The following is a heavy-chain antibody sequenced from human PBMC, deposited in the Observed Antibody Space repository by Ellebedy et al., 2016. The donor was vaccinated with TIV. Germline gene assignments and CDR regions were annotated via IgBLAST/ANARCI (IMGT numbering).Heavy chain of an antibody. CDR2: INPSSTFT. Sequence: GGSLRLXXEGSGFNFSGRYMSWIRQAPGKGLEWISYINPSSTFTYYADSVRGRFTIARDNARKSLFLQMNSVRAEDTAVFYCTTFGDYPVLDLWGQGALVTVSS. CDR3: TTFGDYPVLDL. V-gene: IGHV3-11*06. J-gene: IGHJ1*01. D-gene: IGHD3-10*01. CDR1: GFNFSGRY.